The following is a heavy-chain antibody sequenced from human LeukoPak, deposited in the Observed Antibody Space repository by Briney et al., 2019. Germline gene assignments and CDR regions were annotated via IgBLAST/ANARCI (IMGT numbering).Heavy chain of an antibody. V-gene: IGHV3-9*01. Sequence: GGSLRLSCAASGSTFDDYAMHWVRQGPGKGLEWVSGISWNSGSIGYVDSVKGRFTISRDNAKNSLYLQMNSLRAEDTALYYCAKDRSGRFDYWGQGTLVTVSS. CDR2: ISWNSGSI. J-gene: IGHJ4*02. CDR1: GSTFDDYA. D-gene: IGHD6-19*01. CDR3: AKDRSGRFDY.